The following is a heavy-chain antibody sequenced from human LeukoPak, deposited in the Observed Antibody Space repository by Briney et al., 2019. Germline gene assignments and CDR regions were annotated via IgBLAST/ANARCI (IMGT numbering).Heavy chain of an antibody. Sequence: GASVKVSCKASGYTFTSYGISWVRQAPGQGLEWMGWISAYNGNTNYAQKLQGRVTMTTDTSTSTAYMELRSLRSDDAAVYYCAKDRLEFADSYYYMDVWGKGTTVTVSS. V-gene: IGHV1-18*01. J-gene: IGHJ6*03. CDR1: GYTFTSYG. D-gene: IGHD1-1*01. CDR3: AKDRLEFADSYYYMDV. CDR2: ISAYNGNT.